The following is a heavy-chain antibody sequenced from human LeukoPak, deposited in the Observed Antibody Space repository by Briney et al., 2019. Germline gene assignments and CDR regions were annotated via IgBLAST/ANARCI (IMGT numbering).Heavy chain of an antibody. Sequence: GRSLRLSCAASGFTFSSYGMHWVRQAPGKGLEWVAVIWYDGSNKYYADSVKGRFTISRDNSKNTLYLQMNSLRAEDTAVYYCARAIDYGDYVRYYYYYGMDVWGQGTTVTVSS. V-gene: IGHV3-33*01. CDR1: GFTFSSYG. CDR2: IWYDGSNK. CDR3: ARAIDYGDYVRYYYYYGMDV. D-gene: IGHD4-17*01. J-gene: IGHJ6*02.